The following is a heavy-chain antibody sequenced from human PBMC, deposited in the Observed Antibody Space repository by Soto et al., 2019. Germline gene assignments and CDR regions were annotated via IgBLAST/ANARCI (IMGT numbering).Heavy chain of an antibody. V-gene: IGHV1-46*01. D-gene: IGHD2-21*02. J-gene: IGHJ4*02. Sequence: QVQLVQSGAEVKKPGASVKVSCKASGDTFTDYYIHWVRQAPGQGLEWMGTVNPSGGHSTYAQHFLGRMTMTRDTSTSTLYMELTSLTSEDTAVYYCARGGHVVVVTAALDYWGQGTLVTVSS. CDR2: VNPSGGHS. CDR1: GDTFTDYY. CDR3: ARGGHVVVVTAALDY.